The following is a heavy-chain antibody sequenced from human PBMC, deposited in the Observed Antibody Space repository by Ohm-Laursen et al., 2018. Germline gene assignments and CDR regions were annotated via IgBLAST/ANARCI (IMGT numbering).Heavy chain of an antibody. CDR3: ARVVVPATTVRSYYYGMDV. J-gene: IGHJ6*02. CDR1: GFTLRSYV. D-gene: IGHD1-26*01. V-gene: IGHV3-30*03. CDR2: MSDDGSNK. Sequence: SLRLSCAASGFTLRSYVMHWVRQAPGKGLEWVAVMSDDGSNKYYAASVRGRFTLSRGNSKNTMYLQMKSLRTEDTAVYYCARVVVPATTVRSYYYGMDVWGQGTTVTVSS.